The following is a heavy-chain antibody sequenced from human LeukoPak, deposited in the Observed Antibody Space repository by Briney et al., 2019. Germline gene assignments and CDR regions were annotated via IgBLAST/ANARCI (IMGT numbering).Heavy chain of an antibody. CDR3: ARSEGRIAAAGTLYMDV. CDR1: GFTFSSYE. V-gene: IGHV3-48*03. D-gene: IGHD6-13*01. Sequence: GGSVRLSCAASGFTFSSYEMNWVRQAPGKGLEWVSYISSSGSTIYYADSVKGRFTISRDNAKNSLDLQMNSLRAEDTAVYYCARSEGRIAAAGTLYMDVWGKGTTVTVSS. CDR2: ISSSGSTI. J-gene: IGHJ6*03.